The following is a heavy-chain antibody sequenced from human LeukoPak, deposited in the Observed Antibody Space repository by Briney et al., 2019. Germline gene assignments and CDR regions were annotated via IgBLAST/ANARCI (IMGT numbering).Heavy chain of an antibody. D-gene: IGHD2-15*01. J-gene: IGHJ4*02. V-gene: IGHV1-8*01. CDR1: GYTFTSYD. Sequence: ASVKVSCKASGYTFTSYDINWVRQATGQGLEWMGWINLNSGNTGYAQKFQGRVTITRDTSIRTAYLEVSSLRSEDTAVYYCARVDGSPDYWGQGTLLTVSS. CDR3: ARVDGSPDY. CDR2: INLNSGNT.